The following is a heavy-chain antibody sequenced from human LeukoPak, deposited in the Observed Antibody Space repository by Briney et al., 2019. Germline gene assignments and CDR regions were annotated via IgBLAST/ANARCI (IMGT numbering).Heavy chain of an antibody. V-gene: IGHV1-69*05. D-gene: IGHD2-21*02. CDR1: GGTFISYA. CDR2: IITIFGTA. J-gene: IGHJ6*03. CDR3: ARGNCGGDCYPYYYYYYMDV. Sequence: SVKVSCKASGGTFISYASSWVRQAPGQGVEWMGGIITIFGTANYAQKFQGRVKINTEESTSTAYMELSSLRSEDTAVYYCARGNCGGDCYPYYYYYYMDVWGKGTTVTVSS.